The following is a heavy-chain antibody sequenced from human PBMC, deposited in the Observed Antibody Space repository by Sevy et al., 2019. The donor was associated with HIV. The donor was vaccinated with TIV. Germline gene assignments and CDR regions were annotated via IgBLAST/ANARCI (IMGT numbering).Heavy chain of an antibody. CDR3: AGGDTTMITDLDY. Sequence: LSCAASGLTLTTTGMSWVRQAPGKGLEWVAGVTSDGTTYYADSVRDRFTVSRDNSKNTLYLQLNSLRADDTAVFYCAGGDTTMITDLDYWGQGTLVTVSS. CDR2: VTSDGTT. CDR1: GLTLTTTG. J-gene: IGHJ4*02. V-gene: IGHV3-23*01. D-gene: IGHD3-16*01.